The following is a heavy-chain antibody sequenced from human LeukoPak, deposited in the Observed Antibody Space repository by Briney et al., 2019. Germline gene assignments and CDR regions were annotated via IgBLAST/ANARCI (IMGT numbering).Heavy chain of an antibody. CDR2: ILPILGIA. D-gene: IGHD1-26*01. V-gene: IGHV1-69*04. CDR3: ARANSGIVGATTVDY. J-gene: IGHJ4*02. Sequence: ASVKVSCKASGGXFSSYAISWVRQAPGQGLEWLGRILPILGIANYAQKFQGRVTITADKSTSTAYMELSSLRSEDTAVYYCARANSGIVGATTVDYWGQGTLVTVSS. CDR1: GGXFSSYA.